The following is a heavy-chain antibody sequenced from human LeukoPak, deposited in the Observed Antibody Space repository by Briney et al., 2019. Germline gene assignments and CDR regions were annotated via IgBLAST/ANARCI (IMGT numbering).Heavy chain of an antibody. CDR3: ARVPKNCSGGSCYSGHDY. CDR2: IYTGGST. D-gene: IGHD2-15*01. J-gene: IGHJ4*02. Sequence: SETLSLTCTVSGGSISSYYWSWIRQPAGKGLEWIGRIYTGGSTNYNPSLKSRVTMSVDTSKNQFSLKLSSVTAADTAVYYCARVPKNCSGGSCYSGHDYWGQGTLVTVSS. CDR1: GGSISSYY. V-gene: IGHV4-4*07.